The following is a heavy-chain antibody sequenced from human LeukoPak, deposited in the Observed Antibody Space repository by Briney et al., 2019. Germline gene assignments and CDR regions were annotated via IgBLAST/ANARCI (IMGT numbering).Heavy chain of an antibody. Sequence: PGGSLRLSCAASGFTFSDYYMSWIRQAPGKGLEWVSYISSSGSTIYYADSVKGRFTISRDNAKNSLYLQMNSLRAEDTAVYYCARDREMQGYCSSTSCHGYYYYYYMDVWGKGTTVTVSS. CDR3: ARDREMQGYCSSTSCHGYYYYYYMDV. V-gene: IGHV3-11*01. D-gene: IGHD2-2*01. J-gene: IGHJ6*03. CDR2: ISSSGSTI. CDR1: GFTFSDYY.